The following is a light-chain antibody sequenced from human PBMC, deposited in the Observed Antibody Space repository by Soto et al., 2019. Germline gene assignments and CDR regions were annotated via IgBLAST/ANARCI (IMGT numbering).Light chain of an antibody. CDR1: QSVSSSY. J-gene: IGKJ3*01. Sequence: EIVLTQSPGTLSLCPGERATLSCRASQSVSSSYLAWYQQKPGQAPRLLIYGASSSATGIPDRFSGGGSGTYFTLTISRLELDDYAVYYCQQFGSSPLFTFGPGTKVDVK. CDR2: GAS. V-gene: IGKV3-20*01. CDR3: QQFGSSPLFT.